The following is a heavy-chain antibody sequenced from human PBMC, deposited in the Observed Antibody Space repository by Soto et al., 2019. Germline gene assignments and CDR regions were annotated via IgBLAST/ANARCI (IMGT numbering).Heavy chain of an antibody. CDR2: ISGSGGST. CDR1: GFTFSSYA. V-gene: IGHV3-23*01. CDR3: AKGISPSVLVDY. Sequence: GGSLRLSCAASGFTFSSYAMRWVRQAPGKGLEWVSAISGSGGSTYYADSVKGRFTISRDNSKNTLYLQMNSLRAEDTAVYYSAKGISPSVLVDYWGQGTLVTVSS. D-gene: IGHD3-3*01. J-gene: IGHJ4*02.